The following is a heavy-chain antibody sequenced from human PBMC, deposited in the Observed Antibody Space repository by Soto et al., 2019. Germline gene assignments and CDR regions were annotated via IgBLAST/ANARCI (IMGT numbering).Heavy chain of an antibody. Sequence: EGTRRRSCSAAGITFSSYAMSWVRQSPGKGLEWVSTISGSGGGTYYADSVKGRFTISRDNSENTLFLHMNSLRVEDTAVYYCANDTYYFDSSSYYRPYFDSFGQGPRVVASS. CDR1: GITFSSYA. J-gene: IGHJ4*02. CDR3: ANDTYYFDSSSYYRPYFDS. CDR2: ISGSGGGT. V-gene: IGHV3-23*01. D-gene: IGHD3-22*01.